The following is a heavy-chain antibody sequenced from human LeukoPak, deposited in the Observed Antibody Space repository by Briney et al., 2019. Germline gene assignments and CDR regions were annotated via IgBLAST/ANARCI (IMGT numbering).Heavy chain of an antibody. CDR1: GFTFRTYT. V-gene: IGHV3-23*01. CDR3: ARGPSSLSMDV. J-gene: IGHJ6*04. Sequence: GGSLRLSCAASGFTFRTYTMNWIRQAPGEGLQWVSAISGSADGTYYSDSVKGRFTISRDNSNNTLYLQMHSLRVEDTAIYYCARGPSSLSMDVWGKGTTVTVSS. CDR2: ISGSADGT.